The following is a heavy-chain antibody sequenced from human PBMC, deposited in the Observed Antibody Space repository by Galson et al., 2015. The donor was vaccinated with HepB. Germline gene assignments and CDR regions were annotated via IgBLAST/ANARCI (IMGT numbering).Heavy chain of an antibody. V-gene: IGHV5-51*01. CDR2: IYPGDSDT. CDR1: GYSFTSYW. D-gene: IGHD3-22*01. J-gene: IGHJ6*02. CDR3: ARHFPQNYYDSSGYYQYYYYGMDV. Sequence: QSGAEVKKPGESLKISCKGSGYSFTSYWIGWVRQMPGKGLEWMGIIYPGDSDTRYSPSFQGQVTISADKSISTAYLQWSSLKASDTAMYYCARHFPQNYYDSSGYYQYYYYGMDVWGQGTTVTVSS.